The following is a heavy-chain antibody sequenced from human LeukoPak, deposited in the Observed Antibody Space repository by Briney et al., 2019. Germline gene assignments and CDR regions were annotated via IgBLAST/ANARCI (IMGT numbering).Heavy chain of an antibody. Sequence: GGSLRLSCAASGFTFSNAWMSWVRQAPGKGLEWVGRIKSKTDGGTTDYAAPVKGRFTISRDDSKNTMYLQMNSLKTEDTAVYYCTTNSLITFGGVIVNSDYWGQGTLVTVSS. J-gene: IGHJ4*02. V-gene: IGHV3-15*01. CDR1: GFTFSNAW. CDR2: IKSKTDGGTT. CDR3: TTNSLITFGGVIVNSDY. D-gene: IGHD3-16*02.